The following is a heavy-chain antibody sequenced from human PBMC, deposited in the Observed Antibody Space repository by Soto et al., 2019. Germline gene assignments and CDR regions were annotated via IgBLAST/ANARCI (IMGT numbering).Heavy chain of an antibody. J-gene: IGHJ4*02. D-gene: IGHD3-10*01. Sequence: EVQLVESGGGLVQPGGSLRLSCAASGFTFSSYWMSWVRQAPGKGLEWVANIKQDGSEKYYVDSVKGRFTISRDNAKKSLYLQMNSLRAEDTAVYYCAREWYYYGSGSFDYWGQGTLVTVSS. CDR3: AREWYYYGSGSFDY. CDR1: GFTFSSYW. V-gene: IGHV3-7*01. CDR2: IKQDGSEK.